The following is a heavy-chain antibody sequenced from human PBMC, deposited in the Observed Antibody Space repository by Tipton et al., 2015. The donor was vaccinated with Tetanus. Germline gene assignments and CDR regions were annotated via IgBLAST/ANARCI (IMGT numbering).Heavy chain of an antibody. CDR1: GGSISSSSYY. J-gene: IGHJ4*02. V-gene: IGHV4-39*01. Sequence: LRLSCTVSGGSISSSSYYWGWIRQPPGKGLEWIGSAYYSGSTYYNPSLKSRVTISVDTSKNQFSLKLSSVTAADTAVYYCARIYDFWSGYYSDHWGQGTLVTVSS. CDR3: ARIYDFWSGYYSDH. CDR2: AYYSGST. D-gene: IGHD3-3*01.